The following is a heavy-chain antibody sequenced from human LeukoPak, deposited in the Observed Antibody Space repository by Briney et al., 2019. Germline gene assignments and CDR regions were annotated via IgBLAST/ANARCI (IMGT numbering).Heavy chain of an antibody. J-gene: IGHJ4*02. CDR1: GFTFSSYG. D-gene: IGHD2-2*02. CDR3: AMGMCGTNCFTPDY. Sequence: GALRLSCAASGFTFSSYGMHWVRQAPGKGLEWVAAMSNDGSNKNYADSVKGRFTISRDNSKNTLYLQMSSLRVEDTAVYYCAMGMCGTNCFTPDYWGQGTLVTVSS. CDR2: MSNDGSNK. V-gene: IGHV3-30*03.